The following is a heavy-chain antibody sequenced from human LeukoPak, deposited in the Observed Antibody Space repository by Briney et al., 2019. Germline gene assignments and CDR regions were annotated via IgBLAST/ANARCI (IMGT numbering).Heavy chain of an antibody. CDR2: ISSSSSYI. CDR3: ARGLNYYDSSGYYHEGSYFDY. V-gene: IGHV3-21*01. CDR1: GFTFSSYS. D-gene: IGHD3-22*01. Sequence: GGSLRLSYAASGFTFSSYSMTWVREAPGKGLEWVSSISSSSSYIYYADSVKGRFTISRDNAKNSLYLQMNSLRAEDTAVYYCARGLNYYDSSGYYHEGSYFDYWGQGTLVTVSS. J-gene: IGHJ4*02.